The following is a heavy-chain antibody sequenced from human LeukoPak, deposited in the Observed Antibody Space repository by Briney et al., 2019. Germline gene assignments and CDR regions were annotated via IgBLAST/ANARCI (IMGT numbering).Heavy chain of an antibody. CDR1: GGSFSGYY. J-gene: IGHJ4*02. D-gene: IGHD3-22*01. V-gene: IGHV4-34*01. CDR3: ARGVRYYYDSSGSNYYYFDY. CDR2: INHSGST. Sequence: SETLSLTCAVHGGSFSGYYWSWIRQPPGKGLEWIGEINHSGSTNYNPSLKSRVTISVDTSKNQFSLKLSSVTAADTAVYYCARGVRYYYDSSGSNYYYFDYWGQGTLVTVSS.